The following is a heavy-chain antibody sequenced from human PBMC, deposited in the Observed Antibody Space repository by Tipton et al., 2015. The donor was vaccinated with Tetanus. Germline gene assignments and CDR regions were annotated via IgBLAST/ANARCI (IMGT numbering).Heavy chain of an antibody. Sequence: SGFTFNGYGMHWVRQAPGKGLEWLALVWYDGSKQYYADSVKGRFTISRDNSKNTLYLQMNSLRAEDTAVHYCAREADCSGGSCFSGDFDNWGQGTQVTVSS. J-gene: IGHJ4*02. CDR3: AREADCSGGSCFSGDFDN. CDR2: VWYDGSKQ. CDR1: GFTFNGYG. V-gene: IGHV3-33*01. D-gene: IGHD2-15*01.